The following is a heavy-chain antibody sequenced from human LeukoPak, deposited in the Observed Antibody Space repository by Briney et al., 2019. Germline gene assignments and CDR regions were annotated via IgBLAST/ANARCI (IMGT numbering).Heavy chain of an antibody. CDR2: INPNSGGT. J-gene: IGHJ6*02. CDR1: GYTFTGYY. Sequence: ASVKVSCKASGYTFTGYYMHWVRQAPGQGLEWMGWINPNSGGTNYAQKFQGRVTMTRDTSISTAYMELSRLRSDDTAVDYCARKSDVGYVLPLLYHGMDVWGQGTTVTVSS. D-gene: IGHD3-16*01. V-gene: IGHV1-2*02. CDR3: ARKSDVGYVLPLLYHGMDV.